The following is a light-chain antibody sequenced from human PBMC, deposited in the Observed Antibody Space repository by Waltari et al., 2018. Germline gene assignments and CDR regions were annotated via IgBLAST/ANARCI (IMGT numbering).Light chain of an antibody. CDR2: DAS. CDR1: QSVSRT. CDR3: QKYGTRPAT. V-gene: IGKV3-20*01. J-gene: IGKJ1*01. Sequence: EIVLTQSPGTLSLSPGEIATLSCRASQSVSRTLAWYQQKPGQAPRLLIYDASIRATGIPDRFSGSGSGTDFSLTISRLEPEDFAVYYCQKYGTRPATFGQGTKVEIK.